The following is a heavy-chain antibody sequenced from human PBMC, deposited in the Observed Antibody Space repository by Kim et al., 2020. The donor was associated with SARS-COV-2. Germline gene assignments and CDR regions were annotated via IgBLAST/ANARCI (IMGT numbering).Heavy chain of an antibody. Sequence: GGSLRLSCAASGFTFSSYAMSWVRQAPGKGLEWVSAISGSGGSTYYADSVKGRFTISRDNSKNTLYLQMNSLRAEDTAVYYCAKDRMYCSSTSCYISYYYGMDVWGQGTTVTVSS. J-gene: IGHJ6*02. CDR3: AKDRMYCSSTSCYISYYYGMDV. CDR1: GFTFSSYA. V-gene: IGHV3-23*01. CDR2: ISGSGGST. D-gene: IGHD2-2*02.